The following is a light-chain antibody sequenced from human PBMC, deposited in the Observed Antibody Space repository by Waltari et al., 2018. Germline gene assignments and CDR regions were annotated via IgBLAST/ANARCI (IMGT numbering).Light chain of an antibody. V-gene: IGKV3-15*01. CDR1: QSISRN. CDR2: AAS. Sequence: ETIMTQYPATLSVSPGQRATLFCSASQSISRNLAWYQQKPGQAPSLVMYAASTRATGIPARFSGSGSGTEFTLTISSLQSEDCALYYCQQYDAWPLTFGGGTKVEIK. CDR3: QQYDAWPLT. J-gene: IGKJ4*01.